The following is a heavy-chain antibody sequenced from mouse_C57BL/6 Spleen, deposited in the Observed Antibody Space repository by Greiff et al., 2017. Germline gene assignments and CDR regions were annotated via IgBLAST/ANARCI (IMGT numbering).Heavy chain of an antibody. CDR1: GFNIKDDY. D-gene: IGHD2-2*01. CDR2: IDPENGDT. CDR3: TTPMVTTGNWFAY. J-gene: IGHJ3*01. Sequence: VQLQQSGAELVRPGASVKLSCTASGFNIKDDYMHWVKQRPEQGLEWIGWIDPENGDTEYASKFQGKATITADTSSNTAYLQLSSLTSEDTAVYYCTTPMVTTGNWFAYWGQGTLVTVSA. V-gene: IGHV14-4*01.